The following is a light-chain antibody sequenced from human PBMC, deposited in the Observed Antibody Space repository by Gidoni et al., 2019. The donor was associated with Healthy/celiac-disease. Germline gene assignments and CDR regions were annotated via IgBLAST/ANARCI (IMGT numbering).Light chain of an antibody. Sequence: EIVLTQSPATLSLSPGERATLSCRASQSFSSYLAWYQQKPGQAPRLLIYDASNRATGIPARFSGSGSGTDFTLTISSLEPEDFAVYYCQQRSNWPGTFXXXTKVEIK. J-gene: IGKJ1*01. CDR1: QSFSSY. CDR3: QQRSNWPGT. CDR2: DAS. V-gene: IGKV3-11*01.